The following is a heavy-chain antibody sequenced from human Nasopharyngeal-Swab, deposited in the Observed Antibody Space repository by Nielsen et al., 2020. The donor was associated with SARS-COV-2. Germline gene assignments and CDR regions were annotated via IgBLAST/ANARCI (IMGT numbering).Heavy chain of an antibody. D-gene: IGHD6-25*01. Sequence: SETLSLTCGVYGGSFSSYYWSWIRQPPGKGLEWIGEINHSGSTNYNPSLESRVTLSVDTSKNQFPLNLISVTAADTAVYYCATTGYSSVYYVHWGQGVLVTVSS. J-gene: IGHJ4*02. CDR2: INHSGST. V-gene: IGHV4-34*01. CDR3: ATTGYSSVYYVH. CDR1: GGSFSSYY.